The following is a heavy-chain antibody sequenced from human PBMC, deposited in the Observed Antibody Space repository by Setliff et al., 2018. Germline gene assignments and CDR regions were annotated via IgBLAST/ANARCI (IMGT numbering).Heavy chain of an antibody. CDR2: INHSGST. V-gene: IGHV4-34*01. CDR3: ARVSSLSGWYDY. CDR1: GGSFSGYY. Sequence: PSETLSLTCAVYGGSFSGYYWSWIRQPPGKGLEWIGEINHSGSTNCNPSLKSRVTISVDTSKNQFPLKLSSVTAADTAVYYCARVSSLSGWYDYWGQGTLVTVSS. J-gene: IGHJ4*02. D-gene: IGHD6-19*01.